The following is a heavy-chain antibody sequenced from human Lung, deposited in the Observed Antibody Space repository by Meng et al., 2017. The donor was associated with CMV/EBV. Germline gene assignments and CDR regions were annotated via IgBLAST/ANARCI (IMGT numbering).Heavy chain of an antibody. CDR1: VASIGRSNYN. D-gene: IGHD1-14*01. V-gene: IGHV4-39*01. Sequence: GLLKPSGSRILSSSFPVASIGRSNYNWAGIRHPPGEGLYWIGSVVYSGTTNYTPSLKSRVSISVDTSKNQFSLKLSSVTAEDTAVYYCARHHHSPTFDYWGQGTLVTVSS. CDR2: VVYSGTT. CDR3: ARHHHSPTFDY. J-gene: IGHJ4*02.